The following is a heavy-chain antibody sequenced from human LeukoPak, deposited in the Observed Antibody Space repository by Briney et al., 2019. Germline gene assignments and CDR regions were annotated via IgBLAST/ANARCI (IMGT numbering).Heavy chain of an antibody. V-gene: IGHV4-31*03. CDR1: GGSISSGGYY. D-gene: IGHD3-10*01. CDR2: IYYSGST. Sequence: PSQTLSLTCTVSGGSISSGGYYWSWIRQHPGKGLEWIGYIYYSGSTYYNPSLKSRVTISVDTSKNQFSLKLSSVTAADTAVYYCARDSSGVRFGELLSGFDYWGQGTLVTVSS. CDR3: ARDSSGVRFGELLSGFDY. J-gene: IGHJ4*02.